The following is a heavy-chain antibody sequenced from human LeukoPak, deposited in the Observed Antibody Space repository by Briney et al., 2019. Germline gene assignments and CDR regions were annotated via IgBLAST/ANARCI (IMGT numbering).Heavy chain of an antibody. CDR2: ISCYNGDT. D-gene: IGHD2-15*01. Sequence: GASVKVSCKASGYIFNKYGVSWVRQAPGQGLEWLAWISCYNGDTNYAQKFQGRVTVTTDTSTSTVFMELSSLRSEDTAVYYCARGVAAGVDYWGQGTLVTVSS. J-gene: IGHJ4*02. V-gene: IGHV1-18*01. CDR3: ARGVAAGVDY. CDR1: GYIFNKYG.